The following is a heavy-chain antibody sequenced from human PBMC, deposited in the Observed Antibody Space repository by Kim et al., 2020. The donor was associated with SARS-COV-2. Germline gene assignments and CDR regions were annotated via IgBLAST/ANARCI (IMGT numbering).Heavy chain of an antibody. J-gene: IGHJ6*02. V-gene: IGHV4-61*02. D-gene: IGHD6-13*01. Sequence: SETLSLTCTVSGGSISSGSYYWSWIRQPAGKGLEWIVRIYTSGSTNYNPSLKSRVTISVDTSKNQFSLKLSSVTAAETALYYCARGRYSSSWYTIRGYYYYDMDVWGQGTTGTVSS. CDR1: GGSISSGSYY. CDR3: ARGRYSSSWYTIRGYYYYDMDV. CDR2: IYTSGST.